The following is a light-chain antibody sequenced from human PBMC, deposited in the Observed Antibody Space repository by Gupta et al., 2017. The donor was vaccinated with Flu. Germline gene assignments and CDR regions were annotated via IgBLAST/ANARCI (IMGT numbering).Light chain of an antibody. CDR3: GTWDTALSTGL. Sequence: QSVLTQPPSVSATPGQRVSISCSGGSSNIGHNYVSCYQHLPGAAPKLLIYENDKRLSGTPDRFSGSKSGTSATLDITGLQTGDEADYYCGTWDTALSTGLFGGGTKVTVL. V-gene: IGLV1-51*02. CDR1: SSNIGHNY. CDR2: END. J-gene: IGLJ3*02.